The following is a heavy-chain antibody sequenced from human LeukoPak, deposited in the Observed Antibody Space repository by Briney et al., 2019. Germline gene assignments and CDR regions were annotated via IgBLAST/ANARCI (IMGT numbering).Heavy chain of an antibody. CDR2: IVVGSGKT. D-gene: IGHD3-3*01. V-gene: IGHV1-58*01. CDR1: GLTFANSA. J-gene: IGHJ5*01. Sequence: ASVKVSCKASGLTFANSAVQWVRQARGQPLEWMGWIVVGSGKTNYAQKFQERVTITRDMSTSTVNLELSSLSSGDTAVYYCAADDLLFVSWGQGTVVTVSS. CDR3: AADDLLFVS.